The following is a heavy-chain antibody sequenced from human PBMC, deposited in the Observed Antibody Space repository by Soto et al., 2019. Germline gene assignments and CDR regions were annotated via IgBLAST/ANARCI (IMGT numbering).Heavy chain of an antibody. D-gene: IGHD5-18*01. Sequence: EVQLSESGGGLVQPGGSLRLSCAASGFTFSNYAMSWLRQPPGKGLEWVSAISGSGDRAYYADSVKGRFTISRDNSKNTLYLQMNSLRAEDSAVYYCVKERRGHSYADSWGQGTLVTVSS. CDR1: GFTFSNYA. CDR3: VKERRGHSYADS. V-gene: IGHV3-23*01. CDR2: ISGSGDRA. J-gene: IGHJ4*02.